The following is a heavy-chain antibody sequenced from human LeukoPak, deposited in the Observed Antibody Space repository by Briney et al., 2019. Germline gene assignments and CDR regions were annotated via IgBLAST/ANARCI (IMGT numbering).Heavy chain of an antibody. V-gene: IGHV4-39*01. CDR2: ISYNGRT. J-gene: IGHJ3*02. CDR1: GGSISSSRYF. Sequence: PSETLSLTCTVSGGSISSSRYFWAWIRQPPGKGLEWIGSISYNGRTYYNPSLKSRVTISVDTSKIQFSLRLSSVSAADTAVYYCARSGPLRYFDWSSSKVEFAAFDMWGQGTVVTASS. D-gene: IGHD3-9*01. CDR3: ARSGPLRYFDWSSSKVEFAAFDM.